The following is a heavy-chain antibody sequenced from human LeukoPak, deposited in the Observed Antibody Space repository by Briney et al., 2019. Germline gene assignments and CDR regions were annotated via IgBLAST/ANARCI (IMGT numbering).Heavy chain of an antibody. V-gene: IGHV3-21*01. CDR1: GFTFSSHS. CDR2: ISSSSSYI. Sequence: GGSLRLSCAASGFTFSSHSMNWVRQAPGKGLEWVSSISSSSSYIYHADSVKGRFTISRDNAKNSLYLQMNSLRAEDTAVYYCARDLRLDYWGQGTLVTVSS. J-gene: IGHJ4*02. CDR3: ARDLRLDY.